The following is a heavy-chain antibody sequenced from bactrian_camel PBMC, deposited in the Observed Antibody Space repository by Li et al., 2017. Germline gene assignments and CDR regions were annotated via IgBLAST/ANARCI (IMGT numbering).Heavy chain of an antibody. Sequence: QVQLVESGGGSVQAGGSLRLSCVASGNTYRYNFRGWFRQAPGKEREGVATIATYGSTTLYADSEKGRFTISLDNAKNTVYLQMDSLKPEDTAVYYCAARRCGLSGDWFRADDYNTWGQGTQVTVS. CDR1: GNTYRYNF. J-gene: IGHJ4*01. D-gene: IGHD2*01. V-gene: IGHV3S53*01. CDR2: IATYGSTT. CDR3: AARRCGLSGDWFRADDYNT.